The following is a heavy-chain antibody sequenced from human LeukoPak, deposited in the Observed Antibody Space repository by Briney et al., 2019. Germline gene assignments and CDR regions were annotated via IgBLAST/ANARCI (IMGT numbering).Heavy chain of an antibody. CDR1: GFTFSRYG. CDR3: TRDLEY. CDR2: ISTSSSTI. V-gene: IGHV3-48*01. Sequence: GGSLRLSCVASGFTFSRYGMNWVRQAPGKGLEWVSYISTSSSTIYYANSVKGRFTISRDNVENSLYLQMNSLRVEDTAVYYCTRDLEYWGQGVLDTVSS. J-gene: IGHJ4*02.